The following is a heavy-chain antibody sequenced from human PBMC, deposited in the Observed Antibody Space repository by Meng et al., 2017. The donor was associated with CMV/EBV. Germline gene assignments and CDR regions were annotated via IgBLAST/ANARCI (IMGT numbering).Heavy chain of an antibody. Sequence: ASVKVSCKASGYTFTSYGISGVRQAPGQGLEGMGWISAYNGNTNYAQKLQGRVTMTTDTSTSTAYMELRSLRSDDTAVYYCARDLAAGAIHYGSGSRRGMDVWGQGTTVTVSS. D-gene: IGHD3-10*01. CDR3: ARDLAAGAIHYGSGSRRGMDV. V-gene: IGHV1-18*01. J-gene: IGHJ6*02. CDR2: ISAYNGNT. CDR1: GYTFTSYG.